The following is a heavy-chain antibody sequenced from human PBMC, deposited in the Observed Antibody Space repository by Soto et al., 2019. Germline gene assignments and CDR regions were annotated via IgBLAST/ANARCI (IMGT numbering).Heavy chain of an antibody. D-gene: IGHD5-18*01. CDR1: GFTFSSYS. V-gene: IGHV3-48*01. CDR3: ARDEDTAMVPFDY. Sequence: GGSLRLSCAASGFTFSSYSMNWVRQAPGKGLEWVSYISSSSSTIYYADSVKGRFTISRDNAKNSLYLQMNSLRAEDTAVYYCARDEDTAMVPFDYWGQGTLVTVSS. J-gene: IGHJ4*02. CDR2: ISSSSSTI.